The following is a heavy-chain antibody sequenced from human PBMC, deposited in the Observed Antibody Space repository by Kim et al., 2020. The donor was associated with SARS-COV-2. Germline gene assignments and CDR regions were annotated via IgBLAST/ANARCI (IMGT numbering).Heavy chain of an antibody. Sequence: GGSLRLSCAASGFTFSSYAMHWVRQAPGKGLEWVALISYDGSNKYYADSVKGRFTISRDNSKNTLYLQMNSLRAEDTAVYYCASTSAYSSVSVYFDYWG. D-gene: IGHD6-25*01. V-gene: IGHV3-30*04. CDR1: GFTFSSYA. CDR2: ISYDGSNK. CDR3: ASTSAYSSVSVYFDY. J-gene: IGHJ4*01.